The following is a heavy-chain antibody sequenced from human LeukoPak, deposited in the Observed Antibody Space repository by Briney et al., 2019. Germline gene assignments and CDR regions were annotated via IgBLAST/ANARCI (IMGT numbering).Heavy chain of an antibody. D-gene: IGHD2-2*02. CDR3: AREPPYCSSTSCYNYYYYYGMDV. CDR2: NSIYNGNT. J-gene: IGHJ6*02. V-gene: IGHV1-18*01. Sequence: ASVKVSCKSSGYTFSNYGVTWVRQAPGQGLEWMGWNSIYNGNTKYAQKFQGRITMTTDTSTSTTYMELRRLRFDDTAVYYCAREPPYCSSTSCYNYYYYYGMDVWGQGTTVTVSS. CDR1: GYTFSNYG.